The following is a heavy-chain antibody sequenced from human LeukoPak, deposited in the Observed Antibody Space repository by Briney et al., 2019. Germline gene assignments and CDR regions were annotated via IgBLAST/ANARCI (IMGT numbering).Heavy chain of an antibody. Sequence: TSSETLSLTCAVYGGSFSGYYWSWIRQPPGKGLEWIGEINHSGSTNYNPSLKSRVTISVDTSKNQFSLKLSSVTAADTAVYYCARIPTPIAAAGTVDYWGQGTLVTVSS. CDR2: INHSGST. CDR3: ARIPTPIAAAGTVDY. D-gene: IGHD6-13*01. J-gene: IGHJ4*02. CDR1: GGSFSGYY. V-gene: IGHV4-34*01.